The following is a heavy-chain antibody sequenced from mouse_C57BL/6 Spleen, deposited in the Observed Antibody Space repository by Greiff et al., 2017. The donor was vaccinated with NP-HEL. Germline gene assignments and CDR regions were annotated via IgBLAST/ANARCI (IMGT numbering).Heavy chain of an antibody. Sequence: VQLQQSGAELARPGASVKLSCKASGYTFTSYGISWVKQRTGQGLEWIGEIYPRSGNTYYNEKFKGKATLTADKSSSTAYMELRSLTSENFAVYFDARTSTGKSRGYFDYRGQGTTLPVSS. CDR3: ARTSTGKSRGYFDY. D-gene: IGHD2-1*01. V-gene: IGHV1-81*01. CDR2: IYPRSGNT. J-gene: IGHJ2*01. CDR1: GYTFTSYG.